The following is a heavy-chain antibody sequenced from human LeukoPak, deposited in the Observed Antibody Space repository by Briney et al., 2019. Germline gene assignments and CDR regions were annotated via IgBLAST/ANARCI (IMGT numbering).Heavy chain of an antibody. CDR3: ARGPYGILTGPDGGWFDP. CDR1: GFTFSSYS. D-gene: IGHD3-9*01. Sequence: PGGSLRLSCAASGFTFSSYSMNWVRQAPGKGLEWVSSISSSSSYIYYADSVKGRFTISRDNAKNSLYLQMNSLRAEDTAVYYCARGPYGILTGPDGGWFDPRGQGTLVTVSS. J-gene: IGHJ5*02. CDR2: ISSSSSYI. V-gene: IGHV3-21*01.